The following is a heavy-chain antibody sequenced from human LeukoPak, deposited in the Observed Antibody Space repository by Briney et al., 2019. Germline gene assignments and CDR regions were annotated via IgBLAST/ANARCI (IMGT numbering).Heavy chain of an antibody. CDR2: IYTGGST. V-gene: IGHV4-4*07. D-gene: IGHD3-10*01. Sequence: KPSETLSLTCTVSGGSISSYYWSWIRQPAGKGLEWIGRIYTGGSTNYNPSLRSRVTMSVDTSKNQFSLKLSSVTAADTAVYYCAREDYYYYGSQIYYFDYWGQGSLVTVSS. J-gene: IGHJ4*02. CDR1: GGSISSYY. CDR3: AREDYYYYGSQIYYFDY.